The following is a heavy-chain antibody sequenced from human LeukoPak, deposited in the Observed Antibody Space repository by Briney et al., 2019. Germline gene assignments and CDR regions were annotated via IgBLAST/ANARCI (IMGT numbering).Heavy chain of an antibody. CDR2: VSSDGRIT. D-gene: IGHD1-20*01. Sequence: EAGGSLRLSCSASGFTFSSFWMHWVRHVPGKGLVWVSGVSSDGRITNYADFVKGRFTVSRDTAKNTRSLQMDSLRADDTAIYYCASSFRITGTTYYYWGQGTLVTVSS. J-gene: IGHJ4*02. CDR1: GFTFSSFW. V-gene: IGHV3-74*01. CDR3: ASSFRITGTTYYY.